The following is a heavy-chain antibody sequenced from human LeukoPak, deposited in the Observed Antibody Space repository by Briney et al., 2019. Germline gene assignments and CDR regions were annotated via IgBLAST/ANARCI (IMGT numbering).Heavy chain of an antibody. J-gene: IGHJ4*02. CDR1: GLTVSGNY. V-gene: IGHV3-53*01. CDR2: ICTVGNT. D-gene: IGHD5-18*01. CDR3: ARGYSYGYFDY. Sequence: GGSLTLSRAPSGLTVSGNYMRWVRQAPRRGLEWVSVICTVGNTYYAESVKRRFTISRENSKNPLYLQMNSLRAEDAAVYYCARGYSYGYFDYWGQGTLVSVSS.